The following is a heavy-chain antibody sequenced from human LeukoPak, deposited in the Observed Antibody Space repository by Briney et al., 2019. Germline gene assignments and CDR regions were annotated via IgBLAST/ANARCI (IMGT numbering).Heavy chain of an antibody. J-gene: IGHJ4*02. D-gene: IGHD3-10*01. CDR3: AKRGVVIRVVLVGFHKEAYYFDS. CDR2: ISGSGGRT. V-gene: IGHV3-23*01. Sequence: GGSLRLSCAVSGITLSNYGMSWVGQAPGKGLEWVAGISGSGGRTNYADSVKGRFTISRDSPKNTLYLQMNSLRAEDTAVYFCAKRGVVIRVVLVGFHKEAYYFDSWGQGALVTVSS. CDR1: GITLSNYG.